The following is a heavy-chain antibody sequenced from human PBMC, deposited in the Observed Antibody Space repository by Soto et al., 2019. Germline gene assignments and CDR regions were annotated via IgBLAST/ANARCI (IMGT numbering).Heavy chain of an antibody. Sequence: PGGSLRLSCEASGFTFSNYTMHWVRQSPGKGLEWVSAIADDGGSQYYADSVKGRFTISKDNSKNTLYLQLNSLTAEDTAVYYCAKGQKTFDYWGQGTLVTVSS. J-gene: IGHJ4*02. CDR2: IADDGGSQ. CDR3: AKGQKTFDY. V-gene: IGHV3-30-3*01. CDR1: GFTFSNYT.